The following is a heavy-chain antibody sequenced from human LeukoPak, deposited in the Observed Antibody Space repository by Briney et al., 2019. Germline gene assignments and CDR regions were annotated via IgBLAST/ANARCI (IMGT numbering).Heavy chain of an antibody. J-gene: IGHJ4*02. CDR1: GFTVSSKY. D-gene: IGHD4-17*01. CDR2: IYSGGST. Sequence: GGSLRLSCAPSGFTVSSKYMSWVRQAPGKGLEWVSVIYSGGSTYYADSVKGRFTISRDNSKNTLYLQMNSLRAEDTAVYYCASCPEHYGVFRRNYFDYWGQGTLVTVSS. CDR3: ASCPEHYGVFRRNYFDY. V-gene: IGHV3-66*01.